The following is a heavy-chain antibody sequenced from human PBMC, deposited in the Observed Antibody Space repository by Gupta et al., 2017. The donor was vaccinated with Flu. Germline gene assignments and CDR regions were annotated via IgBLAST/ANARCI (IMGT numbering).Heavy chain of an antibody. CDR2: IGKDGRSL. CDR1: GFNFGGYG. V-gene: IGHV3-33*01. CDR3: VRGGGHHEHWMDPSFDL. J-gene: IGHJ4*02. Sequence: QAHLVESGGGVVQPGGSLRLSCTAPGFNFGGYGMHWVRQDPGKGLGWIGVIGKDGRSLNYGDSVEGRFTISRYNSKDTMDLQMTGLRVEDTAIYFWVRGGGHHEHWMDPSFDLWGPGALVTVSS. D-gene: IGHD3-9*01.